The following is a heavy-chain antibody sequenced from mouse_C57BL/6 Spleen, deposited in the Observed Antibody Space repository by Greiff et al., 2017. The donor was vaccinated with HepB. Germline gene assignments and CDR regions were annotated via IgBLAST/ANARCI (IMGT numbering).Heavy chain of an antibody. CDR3: ARSPYYYYGSSYLYYFDY. Sequence: QVQLQQPGAELVKPGASVKMSCKASGYTFTSYWITWVKQRPGQGLEWIGDIYPGSGSTNYNEKFKSKATLTVDTSSSTAYMQLSSLTSEDSAVYYCARSPYYYYGSSYLYYFDYWGQGTTLTVSS. CDR2: IYPGSGST. J-gene: IGHJ2*01. D-gene: IGHD1-1*01. V-gene: IGHV1-55*01. CDR1: GYTFTSYW.